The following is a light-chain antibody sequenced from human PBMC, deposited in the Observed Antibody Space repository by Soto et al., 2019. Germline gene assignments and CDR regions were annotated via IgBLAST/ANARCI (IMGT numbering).Light chain of an antibody. Sequence: QSVPTQPASVSASPGQSITISCTGGKNDIGSSDYVSWYQQHPGKAPKLIIYGVSNRPSGTSDRFSGSKSGNTASLTISGLQADDEADYYCSSSTSSNTLVFGGGTKLTVL. CDR3: SSSTSSNTLV. CDR2: GVS. J-gene: IGLJ3*02. V-gene: IGLV2-14*01. CDR1: KNDIGSSDY.